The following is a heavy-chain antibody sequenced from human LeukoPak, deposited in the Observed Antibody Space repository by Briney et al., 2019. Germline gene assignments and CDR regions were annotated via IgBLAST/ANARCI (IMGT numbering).Heavy chain of an antibody. Sequence: GGTLRLSCAASGFTFSSYGMSWVRQAPGKGLEWVSAISGSGGSTYYADSVKGRFTISRDNSKNALYLQMNSLRAEDTAVYYCARAPWHIVVEGGYFDYWGQGTLVTVSS. CDR2: ISGSGGST. J-gene: IGHJ4*02. CDR3: ARAPWHIVVEGGYFDY. D-gene: IGHD2-21*01. V-gene: IGHV3-23*01. CDR1: GFTFSSYG.